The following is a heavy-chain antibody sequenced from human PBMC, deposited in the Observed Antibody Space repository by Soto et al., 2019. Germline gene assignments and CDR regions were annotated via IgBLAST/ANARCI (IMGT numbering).Heavy chain of an antibody. CDR2: IYYSGST. D-gene: IGHD2-2*01. CDR1: GGSISSSSYY. CDR3: ARQGIHCSSTSCYGNWFDP. V-gene: IGHV4-39*01. Sequence: QLQLQESGPGLVKPSETLSLTCTVSGGSISSSSYYWGWIRQPPGKGLEWIGSIYYSGSTYYNPSLKSRVTISVDTSKTQFSLKLSSVTAADTAVYYCARQGIHCSSTSCYGNWFDPWGQGTLVTVSS. J-gene: IGHJ5*02.